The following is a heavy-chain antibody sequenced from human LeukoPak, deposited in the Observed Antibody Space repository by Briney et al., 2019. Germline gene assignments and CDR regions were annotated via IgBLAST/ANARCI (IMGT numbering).Heavy chain of an antibody. CDR2: IYYSGST. V-gene: IGHV4-59*08. J-gene: IGHJ5*01. D-gene: IGHD6-13*01. CDR1: GGSISSYY. CDR3: ARLYREPQLVQSWFDP. Sequence: PSETLSLTCTVSGGSISSYYWSWIRQPPGKGLEWIGYIYYSGSTNYNPSLKSRVTISVDTSKNQFSLKLSSVTAADTAVYYCARLYREPQLVQSWFDPWGQGTLVTVSS.